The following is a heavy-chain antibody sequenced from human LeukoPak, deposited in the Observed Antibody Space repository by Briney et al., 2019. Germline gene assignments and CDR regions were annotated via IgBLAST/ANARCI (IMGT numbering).Heavy chain of an antibody. CDR3: ARRLRGFDS. J-gene: IGHJ5*01. D-gene: IGHD5-12*01. CDR2: VYYSGST. Sequence: PSETLSLTCTVSGGSVSSSSYYWGWIRQPPGKGLEWIGSVYYSGSTYYNPSLKSRVTISVDTSKSQFSLKLTSVTAADTAMYYCARRLRGFDSWGQGTLVTVSS. CDR1: GGSVSSSSYY. V-gene: IGHV4-39*01.